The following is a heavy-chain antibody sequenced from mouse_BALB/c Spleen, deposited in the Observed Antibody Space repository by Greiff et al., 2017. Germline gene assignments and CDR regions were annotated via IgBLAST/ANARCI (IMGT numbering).Heavy chain of an antibody. V-gene: IGHV1S127*01. D-gene: IGHD2-4*01. CDR2: IDPSDSET. CDR3: ARGNYDYDGHYFDY. Sequence: QVQLQQSGPQLVRPGASVKISCKASGYSFTSYWMHWVKQRPGQGLEWIGMIDPSDSETRLNQKFKDKATLTVDKSSSTAYMQLSSPTSEDSAVYYCARGNYDYDGHYFDYWGQGTTLTVSS. J-gene: IGHJ2*01. CDR1: GYSFTSYW.